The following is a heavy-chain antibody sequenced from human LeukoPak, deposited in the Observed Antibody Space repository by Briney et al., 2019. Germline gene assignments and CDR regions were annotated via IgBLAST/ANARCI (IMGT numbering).Heavy chain of an antibody. CDR1: GFTFSSYR. D-gene: IGHD3-22*01. CDR2: ISSSSSYI. Sequence: GGPLRLSCAASGFTFSSYRMNWVRQAPGKGLEWVSSISSSSSYIYYADSVKGRFTISRDNAKNSLYLQMNSLRAEDTAVYYCARDPGIPYYYDSSGYYSDYWGQGTLVTVSS. CDR3: ARDPGIPYYYDSSGYYSDY. J-gene: IGHJ4*02. V-gene: IGHV3-21*01.